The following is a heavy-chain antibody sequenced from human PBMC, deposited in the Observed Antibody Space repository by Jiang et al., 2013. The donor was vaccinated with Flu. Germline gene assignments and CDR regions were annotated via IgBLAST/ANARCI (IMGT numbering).Heavy chain of an antibody. J-gene: IGHJ6*02. V-gene: IGHV4-30-2*01. Sequence: QTLSLTCAVSGGSISRDGYSWSWVRQTPGKGLEWIGYIFHSGVTYYRPSLKSRVSISEDRSKNQFSLRLTSVTAADTAVYYCARIRAETGGYAWDVWGQGTTVTVSS. D-gene: IGHD5-12*01. CDR1: GGSISRDGYS. CDR3: ARIRAETGGYAWDV. CDR2: IFHSGVT.